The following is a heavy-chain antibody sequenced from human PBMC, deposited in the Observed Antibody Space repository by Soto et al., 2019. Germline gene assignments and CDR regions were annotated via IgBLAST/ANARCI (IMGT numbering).Heavy chain of an antibody. CDR1: GYSFTSYW. V-gene: IGHV5-10-1*01. Sequence: GESLKISCKGSGYSFTSYWISWVRQMPGKGLEWMGRIDPSDSYTNYSPSFQGHVTISADKSISTAYLQWSSLKASDTAIFYCARFYGDYAPPLYYGMDVWGQGATVTVSS. CDR2: IDPSDSYT. J-gene: IGHJ6*02. D-gene: IGHD4-17*01. CDR3: ARFYGDYAPPLYYGMDV.